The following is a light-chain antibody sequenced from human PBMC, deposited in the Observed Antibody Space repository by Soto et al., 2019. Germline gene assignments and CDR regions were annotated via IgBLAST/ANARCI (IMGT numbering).Light chain of an antibody. CDR2: YDS. CDR1: NIGNKR. Sequence: SYELTQSPSVSVAPEKTATITCGGNNIGNKRVHWYRQKPGQAPVLLISYDSDRPSGIPERFSGSNSWNTATLTISRVEAGDEADYYCQVGYIMTDNYVFGSGSKLTVL. J-gene: IGLJ1*01. V-gene: IGLV3-21*04. CDR3: QVGYIMTDNYV.